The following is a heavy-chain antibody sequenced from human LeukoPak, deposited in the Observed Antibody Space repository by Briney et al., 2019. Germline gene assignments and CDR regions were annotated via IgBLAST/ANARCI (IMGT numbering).Heavy chain of an antibody. J-gene: IGHJ4*02. CDR1: DGSISTYY. D-gene: IGHD2-15*01. CDR2: IYPTGST. V-gene: IGHV4-4*09. CDR3: ARHYCTGASCPDYFDY. Sequence: SETLSLTRTVSDGSISTYYWSWIRQPPGMPLEWVGYIYPTGSTDYNPSLKSRVTKSVDTSKNQISLSLTSVTAADTAIYYCARHYCTGASCPDYFDYWGQGTLVAVSS.